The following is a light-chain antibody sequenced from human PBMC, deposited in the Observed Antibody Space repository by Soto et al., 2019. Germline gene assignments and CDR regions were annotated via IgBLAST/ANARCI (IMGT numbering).Light chain of an antibody. CDR2: GAS. Sequence: EIVMTQSPATLSVSPGERATLSCRASQSVSSNLAWYQQKPGQAPRLLIYGASTRATGIPARFSGSGSGTGFTLTISSLQAEDLAVYYCQQYNSWPPLTFGGGTKVEIK. CDR3: QQYNSWPPLT. V-gene: IGKV3-15*01. J-gene: IGKJ4*01. CDR1: QSVSSN.